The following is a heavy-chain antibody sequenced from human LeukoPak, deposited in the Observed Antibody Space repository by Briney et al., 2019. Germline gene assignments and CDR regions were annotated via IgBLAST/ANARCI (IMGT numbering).Heavy chain of an antibody. CDR2: IYTSGST. J-gene: IGHJ6*03. D-gene: IGHD4-23*01. V-gene: IGHV4-39*01. Sequence: PSETLSLTCTVSGGSISSSSYYWGWIRQPPGTGLEWIVRIYTSGSTYYNPSLKSRVTISVDTSKNQFSLNLSSVTAADTAVYYCARLHYGGNYGYYYYYMGVWGKGTTVTISS. CDR1: GGSISSSSYY. CDR3: ARLHYGGNYGYYYYYMGV.